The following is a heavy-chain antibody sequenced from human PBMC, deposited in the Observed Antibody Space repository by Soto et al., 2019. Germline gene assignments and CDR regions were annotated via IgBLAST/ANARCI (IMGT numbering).Heavy chain of an antibody. CDR1: GFTFSSYA. CDR3: AKDRGGGGTVTHYWYFDL. D-gene: IGHD4-17*01. CDR2: ISGSGGST. V-gene: IGHV3-23*01. J-gene: IGHJ2*01. Sequence: EVQLLESGGGLVQPGGSLRLSCAASGFTFSSYAMSWVRQAPGKGLEWVSAISGSGGSTYYADSVKGRFTISRDNSKNTLYLQMNSLRAEDTAVYYCAKDRGGGGTVTHYWYFDLWGRGTLDTVSS.